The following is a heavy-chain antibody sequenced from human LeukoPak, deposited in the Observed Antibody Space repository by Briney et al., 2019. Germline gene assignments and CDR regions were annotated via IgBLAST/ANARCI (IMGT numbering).Heavy chain of an antibody. J-gene: IGHJ4*02. Sequence: SETLSLTCTVSGDPASSGDFYWSWIRQSPGRGLQWIAYTHHTGSTNYNPSLKSRVTISVDTSKNQFSLKLSSVTAADTAVYYCARGLIAAAPVDYWGQGTLVTVSS. CDR2: THHTGST. CDR3: ARGLIAAAPVDY. CDR1: GDPASSGDFY. D-gene: IGHD6-13*01. V-gene: IGHV4-61*08.